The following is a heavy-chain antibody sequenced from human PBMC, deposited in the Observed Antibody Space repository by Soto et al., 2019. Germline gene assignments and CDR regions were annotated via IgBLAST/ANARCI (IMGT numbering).Heavy chain of an antibody. V-gene: IGHV1-69*12. J-gene: IGHJ5*02. Sequence: QVQLVQSGAEVKKPGSSVKVSCKTSGGTFGSYAISWVRQAPGQGLEWMGGIIPIFSTPNYAQKFQGRVTITADETTSTASXELSSLGSEDTAVYYCARPIQYYFDTSAQSAWFDPWGQGTLVTVSS. CDR1: GGTFGSYA. CDR3: ARPIQYYFDTSAQSAWFDP. D-gene: IGHD3-22*01. CDR2: IIPIFSTP.